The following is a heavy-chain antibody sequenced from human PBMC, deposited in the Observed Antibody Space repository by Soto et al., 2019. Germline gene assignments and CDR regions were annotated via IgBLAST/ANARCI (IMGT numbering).Heavy chain of an antibody. J-gene: IGHJ4*02. Sequence: SETLSLTCSVSGSSMTTYYWHWIRQAPGKGLEWIGFIYNSGRGSTGSNPSLTSRVTFSIETSKNQFSLKLDSVTAADTAVYYCARKSGTGMDTAPLDYWGQGTLVTVSS. CDR3: ARKSGTGMDTAPLDY. CDR2: IYNSGRGST. D-gene: IGHD5-18*01. V-gene: IGHV4-59*01. CDR1: GSSMTTYY.